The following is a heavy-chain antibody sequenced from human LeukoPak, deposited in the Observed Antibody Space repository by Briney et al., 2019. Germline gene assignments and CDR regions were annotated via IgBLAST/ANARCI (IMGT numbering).Heavy chain of an antibody. V-gene: IGHV1-8*01. CDR2: MNPNSGNT. D-gene: IGHD3-3*01. CDR1: GYTFTSYD. CDR3: ARGYDFWSGYYTETYYYYYMDV. Sequence: GASVKVSCKASGYTFTSYDINWVRQATGQGLEWMGWMNPNSGNTGYAQKFQGRVTMTRNTSISTAYMELSSLRSEDTAVYYCARGYDFWSGYYTETYYYYYMDVWGKGTTVTVSS. J-gene: IGHJ6*03.